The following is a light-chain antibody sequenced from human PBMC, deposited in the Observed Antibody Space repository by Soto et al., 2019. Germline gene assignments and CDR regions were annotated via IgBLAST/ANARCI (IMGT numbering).Light chain of an antibody. CDR1: QSVNSN. CDR3: HQYNDWPPYT. CDR2: GTS. Sequence: EIVMTQSPATPSVSPGERATLSCRASQSVNSNLAWYQQKPGQAPRLLIYGTSTRATGIPARFSGSGSGTEFTLTISSLQSEDFAIYYCHQYNDWPPYTFGQGTKVDIK. V-gene: IGKV3-15*01. J-gene: IGKJ2*01.